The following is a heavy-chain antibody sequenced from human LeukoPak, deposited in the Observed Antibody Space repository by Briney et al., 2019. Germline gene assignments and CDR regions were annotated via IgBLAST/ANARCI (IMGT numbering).Heavy chain of an antibody. CDR3: ARGHMITFGGVGEYWFDP. CDR2: MNPNSGNT. Sequence: ASVKVSCKASGYTFTSYDINWVRQATGQGLEWMGWMNPNSGNTGYAQKFQGRVTMTRNTSISTAYMELSSLRSEDTAVYYCARGHMITFGGVGEYWFDPWGQGTLVTVSS. J-gene: IGHJ5*02. V-gene: IGHV1-8*01. D-gene: IGHD3-16*01. CDR1: GYTFTSYD.